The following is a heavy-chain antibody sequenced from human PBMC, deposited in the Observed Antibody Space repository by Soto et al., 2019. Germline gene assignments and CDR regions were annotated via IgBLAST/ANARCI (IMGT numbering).Heavy chain of an antibody. J-gene: IGHJ6*02. Sequence: QVQLQESGPGLVKPSETLSLTCTVSGASISGHFWSWIRQSPGKGLEWIAYIYDSGRSYNPSLRGXATISVDTSKTQLSLKLSSVIAADSAVYYCALNADVWGQGTTVTVSS. V-gene: IGHV4-59*08. CDR3: ALNADV. CDR1: GASISGHF. CDR2: IYDSGR.